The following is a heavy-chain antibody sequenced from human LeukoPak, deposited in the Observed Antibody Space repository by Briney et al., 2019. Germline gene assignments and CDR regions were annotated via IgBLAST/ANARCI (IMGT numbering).Heavy chain of an antibody. CDR1: GGTFSSYA. J-gene: IGHJ4*02. Sequence: SVKVSCKASGGTFSSYAISWVRQAPGQGLEWMGGIIPIFGTANYAQKFQGRVTITTDESTSTAYMELSSLRSEDTAVYYCARARKWELLDDYWGQGTLVTVSS. V-gene: IGHV1-69*05. CDR3: ARARKWELLDDY. CDR2: IIPIFGTA. D-gene: IGHD1-26*01.